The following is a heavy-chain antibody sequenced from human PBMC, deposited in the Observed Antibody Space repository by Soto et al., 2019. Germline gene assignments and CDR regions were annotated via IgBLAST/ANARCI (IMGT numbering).Heavy chain of an antibody. D-gene: IGHD6-19*01. CDR1: GYTFTSYA. CDR3: AGLGYSSGWYEGDAFDI. Sequence: QVQLVQSGAEVKKPGASVKVSCKASGYTFTSYAMHWVRQAPGQRLEWMGWINAGNGNTKYSQKFQGRVTITRDTSASTAYMELSSLRSEDTAVYYCAGLGYSSGWYEGDAFDIWGQGTMVTVSS. J-gene: IGHJ3*02. CDR2: INAGNGNT. V-gene: IGHV1-3*01.